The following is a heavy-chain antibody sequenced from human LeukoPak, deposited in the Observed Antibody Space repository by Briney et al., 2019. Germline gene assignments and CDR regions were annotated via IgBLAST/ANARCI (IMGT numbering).Heavy chain of an antibody. J-gene: IGHJ3*02. CDR3: AKDRAYYDFWSGLPSDAFDI. CDR1: GFTFSSYS. Sequence: GGSLRLSCAASGFTFSSYSMNWVRQAPGKGLEWVSSITSSSSYIYYADSVKGRFTISRDNAKNTLYLQMNSLRAEDTAVYYCAKDRAYYDFWSGLPSDAFDIWGQGTMVTVSS. CDR2: ITSSSSYI. V-gene: IGHV3-21*04. D-gene: IGHD3-3*01.